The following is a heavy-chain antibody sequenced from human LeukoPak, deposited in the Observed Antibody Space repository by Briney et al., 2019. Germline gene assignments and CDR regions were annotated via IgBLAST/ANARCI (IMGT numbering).Heavy chain of an antibody. J-gene: IGHJ4*02. V-gene: IGHV1-69*06. D-gene: IGHD5-18*01. CDR1: GGTFSSYA. CDR3: AKLAPYSSGLTDDY. Sequence: SVKVSCKASGGTFSSYAISWVRQAPGQGLEWMGGIIPIFGTANYAQKFQGRVTITADKSTSTAYMELSSLRSEDTAVYYRAKLAPYSSGLTDDYWGQGTLVTVSS. CDR2: IIPIFGTA.